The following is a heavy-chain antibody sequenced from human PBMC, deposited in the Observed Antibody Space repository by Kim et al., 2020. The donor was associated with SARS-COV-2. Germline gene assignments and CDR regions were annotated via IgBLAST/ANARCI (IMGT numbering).Heavy chain of an antibody. D-gene: IGHD1-1*01. CDR1: GFTFDIYG. J-gene: IGHJ6*02. Sequence: GGSLRLSCVTSGFTFDIYGMAWVRHAPGKGLEWVSGISAKGNGFGYADSVKGRFTISRDNIKNTVYLQMNSLTVEDTAVYYCVKSDAEAVTRYDGDDWGQETRVIVSS. V-gene: IGHV3-20*04. CDR3: VKSDAEAVTRYDGDD. CDR2: ISAKGNGF.